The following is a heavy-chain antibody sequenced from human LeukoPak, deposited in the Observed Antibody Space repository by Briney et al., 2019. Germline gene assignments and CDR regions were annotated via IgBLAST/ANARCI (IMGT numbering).Heavy chain of an antibody. D-gene: IGHD4-17*01. CDR2: ISSSSSYI. Sequence: PGGSLRLSCAASGFTFSSHSMNWVRQAPGRGLEWVSSISSSSSYIYYADSVKGRFTISRDNAKNSLYLQMNSLRAEDTAVYYCARESDYGSSYGMDVWGQGTTVTVSS. CDR3: ARESDYGSSYGMDV. V-gene: IGHV3-21*01. J-gene: IGHJ6*02. CDR1: GFTFSSHS.